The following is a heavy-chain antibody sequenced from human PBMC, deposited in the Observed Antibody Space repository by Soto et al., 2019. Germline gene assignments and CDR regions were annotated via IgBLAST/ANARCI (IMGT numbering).Heavy chain of an antibody. CDR1: GFTFNIYA. CDR3: AKDRYLDHDSRGYLFDN. Sequence: EVQLLESGGDLIQPGGSLRLSCAASGFTFNIYAMTWVRQAPGKGLEWVSAISRYGDFTYYADSVEGRFTISRDNSKNTLYLQMNSLIAEDTAVYYCAKDRYLDHDSRGYLFDNWGHGTLVTVSS. CDR2: ISRYGDFT. J-gene: IGHJ4*01. D-gene: IGHD3-22*01. V-gene: IGHV3-23*01.